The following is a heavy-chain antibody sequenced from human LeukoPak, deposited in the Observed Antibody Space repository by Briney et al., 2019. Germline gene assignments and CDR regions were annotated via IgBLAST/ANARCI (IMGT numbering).Heavy chain of an antibody. CDR3: ASSNYDFWSGSPYYFDY. Sequence: GSLRLSCAASGFTFSSYWMSWVRQPPGKGLEWIGSIYYSGSTYYNPSLKSRVTISVDTSKNQFSLKLSSVTAADTAVYYCASSNYDFWSGSPYYFDYWGQGTLVTVSS. CDR2: IYYSGST. V-gene: IGHV4-39*07. D-gene: IGHD3-3*01. CDR1: GFTFSSYW. J-gene: IGHJ4*02.